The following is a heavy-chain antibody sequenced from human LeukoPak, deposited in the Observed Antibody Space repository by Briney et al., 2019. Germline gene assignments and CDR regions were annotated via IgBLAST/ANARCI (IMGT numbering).Heavy chain of an antibody. CDR1: GGSISSGGYY. CDR3: ASITGTTRWFDP. Sequence: SETLSLTCTVSGGSISSGGYYWSWIRQHPGKGLEWIGYIYYSGSAYYNPSLKSRVTISVDTSKNQFSLKLSSVTAADTAVYYCASITGTTRWFDPWGQGTLVTVSS. D-gene: IGHD1-7*01. V-gene: IGHV4-31*03. CDR2: IYYSGSA. J-gene: IGHJ5*02.